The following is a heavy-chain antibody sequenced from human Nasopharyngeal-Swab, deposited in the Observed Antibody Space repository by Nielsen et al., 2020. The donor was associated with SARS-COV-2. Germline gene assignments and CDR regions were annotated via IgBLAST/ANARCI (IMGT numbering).Heavy chain of an antibody. CDR2: ISSSSSTI. D-gene: IGHD6-6*01. CDR3: AREPAARPPAPDYYNYYGMDV. V-gene: IGHV3-48*02. J-gene: IGHJ6*02. Sequence: GGSLRLSCAASGFTFSSYSMNWVRQAPGKGLEWVSYISSSSSTIYYADSVKGRFTISRDNAKNSLYLQMNSLRDEDTAVYYCAREPAARPPAPDYYNYYGMDVWGQGTTVTVSS. CDR1: GFTFSSYS.